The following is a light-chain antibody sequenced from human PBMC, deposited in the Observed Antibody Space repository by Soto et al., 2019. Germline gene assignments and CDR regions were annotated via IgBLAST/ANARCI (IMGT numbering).Light chain of an antibody. CDR1: SGHSTDA. V-gene: IGLV4-69*01. Sequence: QSVLTQSPSASASLGAWGKLTCTLSSGHSTDAIAWHQQQSEKGPRYLMKLNSDGTHSKGDGIPDRFSGSGSGAERYLTISSPQSEDEADYYCQTWVTGPPWVFGAGTKLTVL. CDR3: QTWVTGPPWV. CDR2: LNSDGTH. J-gene: IGLJ3*02.